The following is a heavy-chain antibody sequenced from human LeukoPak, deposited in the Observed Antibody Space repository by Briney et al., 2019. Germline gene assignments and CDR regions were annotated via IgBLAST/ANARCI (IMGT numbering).Heavy chain of an antibody. Sequence: SETLSLTCTVSGGSISSYYWSWIRQPAGKGLEWIGRIYTSGSTNYNPSLKSRVTMSVDTSKNQFSLKLSSVTAADTAVYYCARDGPYSGSTPHAFDIWGQGTMVTVSS. J-gene: IGHJ3*02. CDR3: ARDGPYSGSTPHAFDI. CDR1: GGSISSYY. V-gene: IGHV4-4*07. D-gene: IGHD1-26*01. CDR2: IYTSGST.